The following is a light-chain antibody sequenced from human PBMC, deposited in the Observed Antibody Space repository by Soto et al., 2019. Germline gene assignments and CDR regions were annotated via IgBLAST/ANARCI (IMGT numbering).Light chain of an antibody. Sequence: EVVLTQSPGTLSLSPGESATLSCRASQSVAANYLAWYQQKRGQAPRLLIYGASSRATGIPERFSGSGSGTDFTLNISSLEPEDFAVYYCQQRRSWPPTITFGQGTRLEIK. J-gene: IGKJ5*01. CDR1: QSVAANY. CDR3: QQRRSWPPTIT. V-gene: IGKV3D-20*02. CDR2: GAS.